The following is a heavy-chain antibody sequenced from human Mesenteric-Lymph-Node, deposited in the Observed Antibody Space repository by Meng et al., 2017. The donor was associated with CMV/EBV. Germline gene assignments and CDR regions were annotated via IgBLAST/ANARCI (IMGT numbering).Heavy chain of an antibody. CDR3: AREIITGPMDYYGMDV. V-gene: IGHV3-21*01. J-gene: IGHJ6*02. CDR2: ISSSSSYI. CDR1: GFTFSSYS. D-gene: IGHD1-20*01. Sequence: GGSLRLSCAASGFTFSSYSMNWVRQVPGKGLEWVSSISSSSSYIYYADSVKGRFTISRDNAKNSLYLQMNSLRAEDTAVYYCAREIITGPMDYYGMDVWGQGTTVTVSS.